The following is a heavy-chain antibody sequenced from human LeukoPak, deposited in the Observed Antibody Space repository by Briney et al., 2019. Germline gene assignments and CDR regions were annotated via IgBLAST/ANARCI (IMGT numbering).Heavy chain of an antibody. J-gene: IGHJ6*02. CDR2: FDPEDGET. CDR1: GYTLTELS. CDR3: ATNPNWNELRPYYGMDV. Sequence: GASVKVSCKVSGYTLTELSMHWVRQAPGKGLEWMGGFDPEDGETIYAQKFQGRVTMTEDTSTDTAYMELSSLRSEDTAVYYCATNPNWNELRPYYGMDVWGQGTTVTVFS. V-gene: IGHV1-24*01. D-gene: IGHD1-20*01.